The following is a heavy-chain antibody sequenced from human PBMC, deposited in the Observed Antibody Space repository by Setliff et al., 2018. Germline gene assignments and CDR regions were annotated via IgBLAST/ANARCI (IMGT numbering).Heavy chain of an antibody. D-gene: IGHD5-18*01. CDR2: IYHNGNT. V-gene: IGHV4-59*01. CDR1: GGSFSNYY. J-gene: IGHJ6*02. CDR3: VRDRTAYSYGLDV. Sequence: PSETLSLTCTVYGGSFSNYYWSWIRQPPGKGLEWIGYIYHNGNTNFNPSLKTRLTMSVDTSKNQFALNLRSVTAADTAVYYCVRDRTAYSYGLDVWGQGTTVTVSS.